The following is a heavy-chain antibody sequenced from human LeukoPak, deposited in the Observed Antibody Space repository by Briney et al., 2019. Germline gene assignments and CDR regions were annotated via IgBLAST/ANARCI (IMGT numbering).Heavy chain of an antibody. CDR2: IYYSGGP. V-gene: IGHV4-31*03. CDR1: GDSISNGGYY. Sequence: SQTLSLTCTVSGDSISNGGYYWSWIRQHPGKGLEWIGKIYYSGGPTYTSSLKSRVTISVDMSKNQFSLTLGSVTAADTAVYYCARDSRTAVTTESLIYYYYYMDVWGKGTTVTVSS. CDR3: ARDSRTAVTTESLIYYYYYMDV. J-gene: IGHJ6*03. D-gene: IGHD4-11*01.